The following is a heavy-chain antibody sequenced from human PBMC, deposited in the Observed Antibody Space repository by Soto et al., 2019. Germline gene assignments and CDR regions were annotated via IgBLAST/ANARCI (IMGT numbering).Heavy chain of an antibody. CDR2: ISYGGANK. CDR1: GFTFSSYA. Sequence: PGGSLRLSCAASGFTFSSYAMSWVRQAPGKGLEWVAVISYGGANKYYADSVKGRFTISRDNSKNTLFLQMDSLRPEDTAVYYCAKGPRSCSSTTCYTVDYWGRGTLVTVSS. V-gene: IGHV3-30*18. CDR3: AKGPRSCSSTTCYTVDY. D-gene: IGHD2-2*02. J-gene: IGHJ4*02.